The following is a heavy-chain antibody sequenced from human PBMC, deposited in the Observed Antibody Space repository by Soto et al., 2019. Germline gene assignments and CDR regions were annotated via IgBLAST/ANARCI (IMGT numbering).Heavy chain of an antibody. V-gene: IGHV3-23*01. Sequence: GGSLRLSCAASGFDFNTYAMSWVRQPPGKGLEWVSGISGGGGSIHYVDSVKGRFTISRDNSKNTLYLQMNSLRGEDTAVYYCAKGKSSNYVSHAFDVWGQGTMVTVSS. D-gene: IGHD3-10*02. CDR1: GFDFNTYA. J-gene: IGHJ3*01. CDR3: AKGKSSNYVSHAFDV. CDR2: ISGGGGSI.